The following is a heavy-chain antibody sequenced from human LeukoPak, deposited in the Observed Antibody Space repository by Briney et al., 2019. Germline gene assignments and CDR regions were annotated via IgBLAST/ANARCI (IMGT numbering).Heavy chain of an antibody. D-gene: IGHD3-10*01. V-gene: IGHV3-64D*06. Sequence: GGSLRFSCSASGFTFSSYAMHWVRQAPGKGLEYVSTISIYGGTTYYADSVKGRFTLSRDNSRNTLYLQMSSLRPDDTAVYYCVKGSGMYYNSETYLDYWGQGTLVTVSS. CDR3: VKGSGMYYNSETYLDY. J-gene: IGHJ4*02. CDR1: GFTFSSYA. CDR2: ISIYGGTT.